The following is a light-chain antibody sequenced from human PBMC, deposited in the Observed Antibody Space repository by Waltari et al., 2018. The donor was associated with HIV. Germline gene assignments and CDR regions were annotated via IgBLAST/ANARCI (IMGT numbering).Light chain of an antibody. Sequence: DIVMTQSPDSLAVSLGERATINCKSSQSVLYSSSNKNYLAWYQHQPGQPPKLLIYWTSTREAGVPYRFSGSGSGTDFTLAISSLQAEDVAVYYCQQYYSSWWTFGQGTKVEIK. J-gene: IGKJ1*01. CDR1: QSVLYSSSNKNY. CDR3: QQYYSSWWT. V-gene: IGKV4-1*01. CDR2: WTS.